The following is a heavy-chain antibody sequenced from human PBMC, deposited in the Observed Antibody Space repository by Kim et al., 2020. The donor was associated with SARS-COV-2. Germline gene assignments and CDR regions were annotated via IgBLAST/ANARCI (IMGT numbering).Heavy chain of an antibody. D-gene: IGHD7-27*01. Sequence: AVSVKRRITITPDTSKNQFSLQLNSVTPEDTAVYYCARDRTDGDPDWFDPWGQGTLVTVSS. CDR3: ARDRTDGDPDWFDP. V-gene: IGHV6-1*01. J-gene: IGHJ5*02.